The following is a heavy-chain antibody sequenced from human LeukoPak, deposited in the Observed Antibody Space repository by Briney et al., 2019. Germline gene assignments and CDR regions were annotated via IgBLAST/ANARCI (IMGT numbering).Heavy chain of an antibody. V-gene: IGHV3-74*01. Sequence: GESLKISCKGSGYDFTTYWMHWVRQAPGKGLVWVSNINSDGSGTSYADSVKGRFTSSRDNAKNTLYLQMNSLRAEDTAVYYCTSLVDKAPKWGQGTLVTVSS. CDR3: TSLVDKAPK. CDR2: INSDGSGT. J-gene: IGHJ4*02. CDR1: GYDFTTYW. D-gene: IGHD5-18*01.